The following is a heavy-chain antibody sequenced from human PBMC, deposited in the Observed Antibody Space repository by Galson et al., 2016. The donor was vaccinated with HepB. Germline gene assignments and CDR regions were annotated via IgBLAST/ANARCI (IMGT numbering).Heavy chain of an antibody. D-gene: IGHD4-17*01. Sequence: SLRLSCAASGFTFSTYAMAWVRQAPGKGLEWVSGVSRSGDYTFYAVSVRGRFTISRDNSKNTVYLQMNSLRAEDTAIYYCEKYQGGQNGDKYFGDYWGQGTLVTVSS. V-gene: IGHV3-23*01. CDR2: VSRSGDYT. CDR3: EKYQGGQNGDKYFGDY. J-gene: IGHJ4*02. CDR1: GFTFSTYA.